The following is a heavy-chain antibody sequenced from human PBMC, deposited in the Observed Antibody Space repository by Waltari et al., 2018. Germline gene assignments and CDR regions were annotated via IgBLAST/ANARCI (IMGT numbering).Heavy chain of an antibody. D-gene: IGHD3-22*01. Sequence: QVQLVQSGAEVKKPGSSVKVSCKASGGTFSSYAISWVRQAPGQGLEWMGGIIPIIGIANYAQKFQGRVTITADKSTSTAYMELSSLRSEDTAVYYCARPPHYYDSSGYHDWGQGTLVTVSS. V-gene: IGHV1-69*10. J-gene: IGHJ4*02. CDR3: ARPPHYYDSSGYHD. CDR2: IIPIIGIA. CDR1: GGTFSSYA.